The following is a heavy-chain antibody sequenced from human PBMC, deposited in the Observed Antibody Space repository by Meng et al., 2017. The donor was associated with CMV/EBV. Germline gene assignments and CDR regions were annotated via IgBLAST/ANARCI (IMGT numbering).Heavy chain of an antibody. CDR2: IYYSGST. CDR3: ARGRVSSWYGTSYYYYGMDV. D-gene: IGHD6-13*01. Sequence: SETLSLTCTVSGGSVSSGSYYWSWIRQPPGKGLEWIGYIYYSGSTNYNPSLKSRVTISVDTSKNQFSLKLSSVTAADTAVYYCARGRVSSWYGTSYYYYGMDVWGQGTTVTVSS. J-gene: IGHJ6*02. CDR1: GGSVSSGSYY. V-gene: IGHV4-61*01.